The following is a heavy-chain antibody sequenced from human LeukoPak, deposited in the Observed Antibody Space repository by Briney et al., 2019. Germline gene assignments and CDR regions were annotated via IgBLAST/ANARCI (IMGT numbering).Heavy chain of an antibody. V-gene: IGHV1-69*05. D-gene: IGHD3-3*01. CDR3: ARGPYYDFWSGYYTRFDY. J-gene: IGHJ4*02. CDR1: GGTFSSYA. CDR2: IIPTFGTA. Sequence: SVKVSCKASGGTFSSYAISWVRQAPGQGLEWMGGIIPTFGTANYAQKFQGRVTITTDESTSTAYMELSSLRSEDTAVYYCARGPYYDFWSGYYTRFDYWGQGTLVTVSS.